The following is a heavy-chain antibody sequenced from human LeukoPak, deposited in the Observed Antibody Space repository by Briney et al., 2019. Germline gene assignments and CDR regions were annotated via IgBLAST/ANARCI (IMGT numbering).Heavy chain of an antibody. CDR2: IYYSGST. Sequence: TSETLSVTCTVSGASISDYYWSWIRQPPGKGLEWIGYIYYSGSTNYNPSLKSRVTISIDTSKNQFSLKVSSVTAADTAVYYCARAKAAAGIDYFDYWGQGTLVTVSS. CDR3: ARAKAAAGIDYFDY. V-gene: IGHV4-59*13. J-gene: IGHJ4*02. CDR1: GASISDYY. D-gene: IGHD6-13*01.